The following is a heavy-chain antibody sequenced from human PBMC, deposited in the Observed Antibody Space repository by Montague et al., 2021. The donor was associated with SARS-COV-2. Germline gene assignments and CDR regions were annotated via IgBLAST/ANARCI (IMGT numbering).Heavy chain of an antibody. D-gene: IGHD4-11*01. CDR2: IYHSGST. Sequence: SETLSLTCTVSGYSISSGYYWGWIRQPPGKGLEWNGSIYHSGSTYYNPSLKSRVTISVDTSKNQFSLKLSSVTAADTAVYYCAVNSNYYYYYGMDVWGQGTTVTVSS. CDR1: GYSISSGYY. CDR3: AVNSNYYYYYGMDV. V-gene: IGHV4-38-2*02. J-gene: IGHJ6*02.